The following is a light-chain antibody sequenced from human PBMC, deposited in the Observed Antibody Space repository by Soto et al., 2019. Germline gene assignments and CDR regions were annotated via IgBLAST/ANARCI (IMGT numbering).Light chain of an antibody. CDR1: QAIRND. Sequence: AIQMTQSPSSLSASVGDRVTITCRASQAIRNDLCWYQQKPGKAPKLLIFAASGLQSGVPSRFSGSGSGTDFTLTSRSLQTENFATYSCLQDFNYPRTFGQGTKVEI. CDR3: LQDFNYPRT. V-gene: IGKV1-6*01. J-gene: IGKJ1*01. CDR2: AAS.